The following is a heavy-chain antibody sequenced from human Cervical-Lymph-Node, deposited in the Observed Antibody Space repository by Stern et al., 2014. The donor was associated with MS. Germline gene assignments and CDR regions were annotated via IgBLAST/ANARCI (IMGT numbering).Heavy chain of an antibody. J-gene: IGHJ4*02. Sequence: QVQLLQPGAEVKKPGSSVKVSCKAFGDTFTSNKMHWVRQAPGQGLEWMGIINPGGGSTRYAQKLQGRVTMTRDTSTSTVYMELTSLRSEDTAVYSCARDNGGWSVDSWGQGTLVIVSS. CDR1: GDTFTSNK. CDR3: ARDNGGWSVDS. V-gene: IGHV1-46*01. D-gene: IGHD6-19*01. CDR2: INPGGGST.